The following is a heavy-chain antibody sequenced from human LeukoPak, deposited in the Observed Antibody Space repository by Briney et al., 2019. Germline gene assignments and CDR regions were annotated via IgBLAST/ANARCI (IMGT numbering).Heavy chain of an antibody. CDR1: DGSITSSSYY. V-gene: IGHV4-39*02. D-gene: IGHD4-17*01. J-gene: IGHJ4*02. Sequence: SETLSLTCTVSDGSITSSSYYWGWIRQPPGKGLEWIGSIYYSGSTYYNPSLKSRVTISVDTSKNQFSLKLSSVTAADTAVYYCARDWATVTELDYWGQGTLVTVSS. CDR2: IYYSGST. CDR3: ARDWATVTELDY.